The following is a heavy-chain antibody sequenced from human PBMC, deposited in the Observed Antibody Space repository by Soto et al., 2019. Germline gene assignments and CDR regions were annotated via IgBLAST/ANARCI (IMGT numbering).Heavy chain of an antibody. CDR1: GYSFTSYW. V-gene: IGHV5-51*01. Sequence: GESLKISCKGSGYSFTSYWIGWVRQMPGKGLEWMGIIYPGDSDTRYSPSFQGQVTISADKSISTAYLQWSGLKASDTAMYYCARRKTNWNYVYWFDPWGQGTLVTVSS. D-gene: IGHD1-7*01. CDR2: IYPGDSDT. J-gene: IGHJ5*02. CDR3: ARRKTNWNYVYWFDP.